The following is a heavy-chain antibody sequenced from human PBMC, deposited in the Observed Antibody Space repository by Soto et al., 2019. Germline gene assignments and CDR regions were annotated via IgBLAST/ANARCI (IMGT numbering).Heavy chain of an antibody. J-gene: IGHJ6*02. V-gene: IGHV3-48*02. Sequence: GSLRLSCAASGFTFSSYSMNWVRQAPGKGLEWISYISSSTSTIYYADSVQGRFTISRDNAKNSLYLQMNSLRNEDTAVYYCARQGMDVWGQGTTVTVSS. CDR2: ISSSTSTI. CDR1: GFTFSSYS. CDR3: ARQGMDV.